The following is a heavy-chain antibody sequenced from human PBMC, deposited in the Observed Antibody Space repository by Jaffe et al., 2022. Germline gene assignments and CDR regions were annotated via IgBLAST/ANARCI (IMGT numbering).Heavy chain of an antibody. CDR3: ARFMVRGAYFDY. Sequence: EVQLVESGGGLVQPGGSLRLSCAASGFTFSSYEMNWVRQAPGKGLEWVSYISSSGSTIYYADSVKGRFTISRDNAKNSLYLQMNSLRAEDTAVYYCARFMVRGAYFDYWGQGTLVTVSS. CDR2: ISSSGSTI. V-gene: IGHV3-48*03. J-gene: IGHJ4*02. CDR1: GFTFSSYE. D-gene: IGHD3-10*01.